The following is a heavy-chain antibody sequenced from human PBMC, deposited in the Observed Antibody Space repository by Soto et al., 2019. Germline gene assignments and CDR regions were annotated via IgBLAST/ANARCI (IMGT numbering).Heavy chain of an antibody. Sequence: SETLSLTCTVSGGSISSYYWSWIRQPPGKGLEWIGYIYYSGSTNYNPSLKSRVTISVDTSKNQFSLKLSSVTAADTAVYYCARRLYYGDPDYWGQGTLVTVSS. CDR3: ARRLYYGDPDY. J-gene: IGHJ4*02. CDR1: GGSISSYY. CDR2: IYYSGST. V-gene: IGHV4-59*08. D-gene: IGHD4-17*01.